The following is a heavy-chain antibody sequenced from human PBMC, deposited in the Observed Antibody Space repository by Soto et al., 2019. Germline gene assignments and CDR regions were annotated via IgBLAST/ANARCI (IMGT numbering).Heavy chain of an antibody. J-gene: IGHJ4*02. D-gene: IGHD2-15*01. V-gene: IGHV4-59*08. Sequence: PSETLSLTCTVSGGSISSYYWSWIRQPPGKGLEWIGYIYYSGSTNYNPSLKSRVTISMDTSKNQFSLRLTSVTAADTAVYFCGKYRVYCKGCGCPGDGFAYWTQRTLVPVSS. CDR2: IYYSGST. CDR3: GKYRVYCKGCGCPGDGFAY. CDR1: GGSISSYY.